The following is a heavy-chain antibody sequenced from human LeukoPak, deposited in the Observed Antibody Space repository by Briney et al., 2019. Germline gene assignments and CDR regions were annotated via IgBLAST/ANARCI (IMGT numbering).Heavy chain of an antibody. CDR2: IYYSGST. CDR3: ARERETVGATQAGAFDI. Sequence: PSETLSLTCTVSGGSISSGDYYWSWIRQPPGTGLEWIGYIYYSGSTYYNPSLKSRVTISVYTSKNQFSLKLSSVTAADTAVYYCARERETVGATQAGAFDIWGQGTMVTVSS. CDR1: GGSISSGDYY. D-gene: IGHD1-26*01. V-gene: IGHV4-30-4*01. J-gene: IGHJ3*02.